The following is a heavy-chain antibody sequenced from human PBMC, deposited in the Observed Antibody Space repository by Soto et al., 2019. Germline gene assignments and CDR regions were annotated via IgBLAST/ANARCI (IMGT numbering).Heavy chain of an antibody. V-gene: IGHV2-5*02. CDR1: GFSLATSGMS. J-gene: IGHJ4*02. CDR3: ARPRGYDFDY. D-gene: IGHD2-15*01. CDR2: IYWDDDK. Sequence: QITLKESGPTLVKPTQTLALTCTFSGFSLATSGMSVGWIRQPPVNALEWLALIYWDDDKRYSPSLKSRLIITKDTSKNQVVLTMTNMDPVDTATDYCARPRGYDFDYWGQGTLVTVAP.